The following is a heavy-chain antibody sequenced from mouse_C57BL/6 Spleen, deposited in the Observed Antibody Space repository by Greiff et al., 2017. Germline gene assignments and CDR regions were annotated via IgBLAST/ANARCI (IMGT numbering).Heavy chain of an antibody. V-gene: IGHV5-6*02. J-gene: IGHJ2*01. CDR3: SRRDDYDGNYFDY. Sequence: EVNLVESGGDLVKPGGSLKLSCAASGFTFSSYGMSWVRQTPDKRLEWVATISSGGSYTYYPDSVKGRCTITRDNAKNTLYLQMSSLKSEDTAMYYCSRRDDYDGNYFDYWGQGTTLTVSS. D-gene: IGHD2-4*01. CDR1: GFTFSSYG. CDR2: ISSGGSYT.